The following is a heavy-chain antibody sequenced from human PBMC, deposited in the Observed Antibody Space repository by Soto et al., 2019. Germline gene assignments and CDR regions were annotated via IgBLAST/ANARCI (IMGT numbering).Heavy chain of an antibody. CDR3: AKSFLGAAAGTYAFDI. D-gene: IGHD6-13*01. CDR1: GFTFSSYA. CDR2: ISGSGGST. J-gene: IGHJ3*02. Sequence: GGSLRLSCAASGFTFSSYAMSWVRQAPGKGLEWVSAISGSGGSTYYADSVKGRFTISRDNSKNTLYLQMNSLRAEDTAVYYCAKSFLGAAAGTYAFDIWGQGTMVTVSS. V-gene: IGHV3-23*01.